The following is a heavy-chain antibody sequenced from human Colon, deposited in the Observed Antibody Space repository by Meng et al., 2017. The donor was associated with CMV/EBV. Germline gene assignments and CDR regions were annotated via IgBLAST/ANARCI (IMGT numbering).Heavy chain of an antibody. J-gene: IGHJ4*02. CDR3: ARDLWVQAYDTTGRLDS. CDR1: GFNFNKYW. V-gene: IGHV3-7*01. Sequence: GESLKISCATSGFNFNKYWMSWVRQAPGKGLEWVATIKHDGSEKFYEDSVKGRFTISRDSVTKYLYLDMTTLRGDDTAVYFCARDLWVQAYDTTGRLDSWGQGTLVTVSS. D-gene: IGHD1-1*01. CDR2: IKHDGSEK.